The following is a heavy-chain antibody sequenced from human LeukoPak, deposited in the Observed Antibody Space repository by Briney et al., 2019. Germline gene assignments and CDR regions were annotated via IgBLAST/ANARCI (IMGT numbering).Heavy chain of an antibody. CDR1: GFTFSSYS. V-gene: IGHV3-21*01. Sequence: GGSLRLSCAASGFTFSSYSMNWVRPAPGKGLEWVSFISSSSSYIYYADSVKGRFTISRDNAKNSLYLQMNSLRAEDTAVYYCAKGGYYYYMDVWGKGTTVTISS. J-gene: IGHJ6*03. CDR2: ISSSSSYI. CDR3: AKGGYYYYMDV.